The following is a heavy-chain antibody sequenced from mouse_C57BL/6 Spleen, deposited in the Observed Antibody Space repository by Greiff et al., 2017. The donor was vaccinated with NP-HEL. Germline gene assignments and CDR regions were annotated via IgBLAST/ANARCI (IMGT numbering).Heavy chain of an antibody. V-gene: IGHV1-5*01. CDR2: IYPGNSDT. D-gene: IGHD1-1*01. J-gene: IGHJ2*01. CDR1: GYTFTSYW. Sequence: VQLQQSGTVLARPGASVKMSCKTSGYTFTSYWMHWVKQRPGQGLKWIGAIYPGNSDTSYNQKFKGKAKLTAVTSASTAYMALSSLTNEDSAVYYCTSSHYYGSTSSYDYWGQGTTLTVSS. CDR3: TSSHYYGSTSSYDY.